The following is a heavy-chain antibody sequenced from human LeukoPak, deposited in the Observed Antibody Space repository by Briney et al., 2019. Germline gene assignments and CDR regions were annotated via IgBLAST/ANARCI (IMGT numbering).Heavy chain of an antibody. J-gene: IGHJ5*02. V-gene: IGHV1-46*01. Sequence: ASVKVSCKASGYIFTTYSIHWVRQAPGQGLEWIGMINPRGDATIYAQKFQGRVTMTSDTSSTTIYMELSSLKSEDTGLYYCARKWSSRDWFDPWGQGTLATVSS. CDR1: GYIFTTYS. D-gene: IGHD2-8*01. CDR3: ARKWSSRDWFDP. CDR2: INPRGDAT.